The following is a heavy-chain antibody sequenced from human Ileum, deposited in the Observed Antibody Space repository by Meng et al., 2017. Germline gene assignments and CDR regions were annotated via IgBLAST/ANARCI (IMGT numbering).Heavy chain of an antibody. J-gene: IGHJ5*02. CDR3: ASDPNWSTT. CDR1: TSIFVSVV. V-gene: IGHV3-21*04. CDR2: MGLGHSHG. Sequence: EAHRVWCAAWLVNRGGSLSSPCVGPTSIFVSVVMTWIRQAPGKGPGWVASMGLGHSHGSYADSVIGRFTVSRDNAKTSFFLQMNSLRAEDTAIYYCASDPNWSTTWGQGTLVTVSS.